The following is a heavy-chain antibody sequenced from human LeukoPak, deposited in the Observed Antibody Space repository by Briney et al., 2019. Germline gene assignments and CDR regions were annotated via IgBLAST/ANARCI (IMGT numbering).Heavy chain of an antibody. CDR1: GFTFSSYW. Sequence: GGSLTLSCAASGFTFSSYWMHWVRQAPVKGLVWVSRINTDGSSTSYADSVKGRFTISRDNAKNTLYLQMNSLRAEDTAVYYCARVLRSHGDLFDYWGQGTLVTVCS. V-gene: IGHV3-74*01. J-gene: IGHJ4*02. CDR3: ARVLRSHGDLFDY. CDR2: INTDGSST. D-gene: IGHD4-17*01.